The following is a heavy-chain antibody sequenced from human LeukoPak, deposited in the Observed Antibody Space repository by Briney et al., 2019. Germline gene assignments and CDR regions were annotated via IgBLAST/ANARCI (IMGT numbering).Heavy chain of an antibody. D-gene: IGHD2-2*01. CDR3: ARHGGYCSSTSCHYFDY. CDR2: IYPGDSDT. V-gene: IGHV5-51*01. CDR1: GYSFTSYW. Sequence: GESLKISCKGSGYSFTSYWIGWVRQMPGKGLEWMGIIYPGDSDTRYSPSFQGQVTISADKSISTAYLQWSSLKASDTAMYYCARHGGYCSSTSCHYFDYWGQGTLVTVSS. J-gene: IGHJ4*02.